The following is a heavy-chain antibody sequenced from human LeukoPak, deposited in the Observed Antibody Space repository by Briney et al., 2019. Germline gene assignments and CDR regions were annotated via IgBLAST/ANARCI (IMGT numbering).Heavy chain of an antibody. Sequence: GASVKVSCKASGYTFTGYYMHWVRQAPGQGLEWMGWINPNSGGTDYAQKFQGRVTMTRDTSISTAYMELSRLRSDDTAVYYCAREGGGYSSESSDAFDIWGQGTMVTVSS. D-gene: IGHD2-21*01. J-gene: IGHJ3*02. V-gene: IGHV1-2*02. CDR3: AREGGGYSSESSDAFDI. CDR2: INPNSGGT. CDR1: GYTFTGYY.